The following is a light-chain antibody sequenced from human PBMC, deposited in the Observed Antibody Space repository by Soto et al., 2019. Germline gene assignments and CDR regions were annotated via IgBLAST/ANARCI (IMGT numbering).Light chain of an antibody. Sequence: DIQMTQSPSSLSASVGDRVTITCRASQTIKNYLNWYRQRPGKAPKLLVYSASTLQSGVPSRFSGSGSGPDFTLTISSLQPEDSATYFCQQLNSYPQTFGQGTRLEI. J-gene: IGKJ5*01. CDR2: SAS. CDR1: QTIKNY. CDR3: QQLNSYPQT. V-gene: IGKV1-17*01.